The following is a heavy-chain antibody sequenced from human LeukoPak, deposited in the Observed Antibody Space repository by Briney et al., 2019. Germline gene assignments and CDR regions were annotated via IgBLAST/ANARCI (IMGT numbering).Heavy chain of an antibody. V-gene: IGHV3-11*04. D-gene: IGHD3-16*01. J-gene: IGHJ4*02. CDR1: GFTFSDYY. Sequence: GGSLRLSCAASGFTFSDYYMSWIRQAPGKGLEWVSYISSSGSTIYYADSVKGRFTISRDNAKNSLYLQMNSLRAEDTAVYYCARDLSDYVWGSSFDYWGQGTLVTVSS. CDR3: ARDLSDYVWGSSFDY. CDR2: ISSSGSTI.